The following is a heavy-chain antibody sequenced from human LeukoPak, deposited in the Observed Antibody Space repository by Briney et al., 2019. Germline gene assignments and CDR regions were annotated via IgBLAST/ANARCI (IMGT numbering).Heavy chain of an antibody. J-gene: IGHJ4*02. CDR1: GYTFTSYD. D-gene: IGHD6-13*01. CDR2: MNPNSGNT. V-gene: IGHV1-8*01. CDR3: ARGQYSNTFDY. Sequence: ASVKASCKASGYTFTSYDINWVRQDTGQGLEWMGWMNPNSGNTGYAQKFQGRVTMTRNTSITTAYMELSSLRSEDTAVYFCARGQYSNTFDYWGQGTLVTVSS.